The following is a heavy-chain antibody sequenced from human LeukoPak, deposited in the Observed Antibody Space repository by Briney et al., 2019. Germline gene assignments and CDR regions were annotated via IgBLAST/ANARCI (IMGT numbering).Heavy chain of an antibody. CDR1: GFTVSSNY. V-gene: IGHV3-23*01. Sequence: GGSLRLSCAASGFTVSSNYMSWVRQAPGKGLEWVSAISGSGGSTYYADSVKGRFTISRDNAKNTLFLQMNSPRAEDTAVYFCTRGCSTTNCYTGDAFDTWGQGTMVTVSS. D-gene: IGHD2-2*02. CDR3: TRGCSTTNCYTGDAFDT. CDR2: ISGSGGST. J-gene: IGHJ3*02.